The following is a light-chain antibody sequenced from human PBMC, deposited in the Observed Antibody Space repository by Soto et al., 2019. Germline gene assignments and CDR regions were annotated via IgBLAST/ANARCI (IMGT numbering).Light chain of an antibody. V-gene: IGKV1-5*03. CDR1: QTISSW. Sequence: DIQMTQSPSTLSGSVGDRVTITCRASQTISSWLAWYQQEPGKAPKPLIYKASTLKSGVPSRFSGSGSGTEFTLTISSLQPDDFATYYCQHYNSYSEAFGQGTKVDIK. CDR2: KAS. CDR3: QHYNSYSEA. J-gene: IGKJ1*01.